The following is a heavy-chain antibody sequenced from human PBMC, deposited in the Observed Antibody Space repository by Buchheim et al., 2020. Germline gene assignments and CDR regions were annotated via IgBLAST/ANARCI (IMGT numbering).Heavy chain of an antibody. V-gene: IGHV3-23*01. D-gene: IGHD5-12*01. J-gene: IGHJ4*02. CDR3: AKGRGDDYSSTFDH. CDR2: ILGSGGRT. Sequence: QLLESGGGLEQPGGSLRLSCAASGFTISGYAMTWVRQAPGRGLDWVSTILGSGGRTCYEDSVKGRFTISSANSKNQVYLQMNSLRGEDTATYFCAKGRGDDYSSTFDHWGQGTL. CDR1: GFTISGYA.